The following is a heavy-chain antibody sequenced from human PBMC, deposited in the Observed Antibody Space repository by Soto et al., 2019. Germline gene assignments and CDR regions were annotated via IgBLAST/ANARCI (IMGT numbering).Heavy chain of an antibody. CDR2: INPNSGGT. J-gene: IGHJ4*02. D-gene: IGHD6-19*01. Sequence: QVQLVQSGAEVKKPGASVKVSCKASGYTFTGYYMHWVRQAPGQGLEWMGWINPNSGGTNYAQKFQGWVTRTRDTSISTAYMELSRLRSDDTAVYYCARASYSSGWLFDYWGQGTLVTVSS. CDR1: GYTFTGYY. CDR3: ARASYSSGWLFDY. V-gene: IGHV1-2*04.